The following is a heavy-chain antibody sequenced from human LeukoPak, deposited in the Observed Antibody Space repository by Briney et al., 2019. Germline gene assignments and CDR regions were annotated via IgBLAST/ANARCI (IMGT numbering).Heavy chain of an antibody. CDR2: VSYSGTT. Sequence: PSETLSLTCTVSGGSISSRFYYWGWIRQPPGKGLEWIGSVSYSGTTYYSPSLKSRVTVSADTSKNQFSLKLSSVTAADTAVYYCARVSRIAARGYYFDYWGQGTLVTVSS. J-gene: IGHJ4*02. D-gene: IGHD6-6*01. CDR3: ARVSRIAARGYYFDY. CDR1: GGSISSRFYY. V-gene: IGHV4-39*07.